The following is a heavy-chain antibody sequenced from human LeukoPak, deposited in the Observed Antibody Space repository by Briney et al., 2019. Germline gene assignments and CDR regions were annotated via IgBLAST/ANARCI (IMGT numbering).Heavy chain of an antibody. Sequence: PGGSLRLSCAASGFTFSSYGMHWVRQAPGKGLEWVAVIAYDGRNIQYVDSVKGRFTISRDNSKKTLYLQVNSLRAEDTAVYYCAKVEGSRCGGDCPLDYWGQGTLVIVSS. J-gene: IGHJ4*02. CDR2: IAYDGRNI. CDR1: GFTFSSYG. V-gene: IGHV3-30*18. CDR3: AKVEGSRCGGDCPLDY. D-gene: IGHD2-21*02.